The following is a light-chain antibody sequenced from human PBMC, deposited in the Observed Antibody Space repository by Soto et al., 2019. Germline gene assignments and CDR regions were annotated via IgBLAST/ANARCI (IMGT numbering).Light chain of an antibody. CDR2: GAS. CDR3: LQDYNYPRT. CDR1: QDIRSD. V-gene: IGKV1-6*02. J-gene: IGKJ1*01. Sequence: AIQMTQSPSSLSAFVGDAATITCRASQDIRSDLAWYQQKPGKAPKLLMYGASALQSGVPSRFSGSGSGTDFTLTISSLQPEDFATYYCLQDYNYPRTFGQGTKVEMK.